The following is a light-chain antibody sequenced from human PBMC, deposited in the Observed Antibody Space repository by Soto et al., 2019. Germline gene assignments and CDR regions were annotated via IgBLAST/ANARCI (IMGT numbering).Light chain of an antibody. CDR2: ASS. J-gene: IGKJ4*01. CDR1: QNIAGY. CDR3: QQSYSVPRT. Sequence: DVQMTQSPSSLSASVGDRVTITCRASQNIAGYLNCYQQKPGPAPKLLIYASSRLQSGVPSRFSGSGSGTDFTRAISSLQPEEFATYYCQQSYSVPRTFGGGTKVE. V-gene: IGKV1-39*01.